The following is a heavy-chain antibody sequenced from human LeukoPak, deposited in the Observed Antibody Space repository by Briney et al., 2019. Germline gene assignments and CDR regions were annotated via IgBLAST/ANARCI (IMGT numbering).Heavy chain of an antibody. CDR1: GFTFSSYA. CDR3: ARGGVLAVAADFDY. Sequence: GGSLRLSCAASGFTFSSYAMSWVRQAPGKGLEWVAVISYDGSNKYYADSVKGRFTISRDNSKNTLYLQMNSLRAEDTAVYYCARGGVLAVAADFDYWGQGTLVTVSS. CDR2: ISYDGSNK. D-gene: IGHD6-19*01. J-gene: IGHJ4*02. V-gene: IGHV3-30-3*01.